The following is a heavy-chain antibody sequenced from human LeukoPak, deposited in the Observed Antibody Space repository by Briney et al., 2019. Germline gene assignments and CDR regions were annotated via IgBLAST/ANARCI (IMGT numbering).Heavy chain of an antibody. D-gene: IGHD5-12*01. Sequence: GGSLRLSCAASGFTFSTYVMHWVRQAPGKGLEWVAVISKDGSNEDYADSVKGRFSISRDNSKNTMLLQMNSLRVEDTAVYYCARESVARGLFDYWGQGTLVTVSS. CDR2: ISKDGSNE. CDR1: GFTFSTYV. V-gene: IGHV3-30*04. J-gene: IGHJ4*02. CDR3: ARESVARGLFDY.